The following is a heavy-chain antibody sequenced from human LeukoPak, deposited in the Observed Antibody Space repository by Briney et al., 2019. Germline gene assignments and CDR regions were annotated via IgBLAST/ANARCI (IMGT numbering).Heavy chain of an antibody. D-gene: IGHD3-3*02. CDR3: ARDISPPTAGSTGGFDP. Sequence: ASETLSLTCTVSGSSIGTYSWGWIRQPPGKGLEWIANVYHTGSTHYNPSLRSRVSMSVDTSKNQFSLTLSSVTAADTAVYYCARDISPPTAGSTGGFDPWGQGILVTVSS. CDR2: VYHTGST. CDR1: GSSIGTYS. V-gene: IGHV4-38-2*02. J-gene: IGHJ5*02.